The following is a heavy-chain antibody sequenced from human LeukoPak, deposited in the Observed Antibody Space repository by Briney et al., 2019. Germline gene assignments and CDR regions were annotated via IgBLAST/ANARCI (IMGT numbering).Heavy chain of an antibody. Sequence: ASVKVSCKASGGTFSSYAISWVRQAPGQGLEWMGRIIPIFGTANYAQKFQGRVTITTYESTSTAYMELSSLRSEDTAVYYCASDGTYYYDSSGYYLGYWGQGTLVTVSS. CDR3: ASDGTYYYDSSGYYLGY. CDR1: GGTFSSYA. CDR2: IIPIFGTA. J-gene: IGHJ4*02. V-gene: IGHV1-69*05. D-gene: IGHD3-22*01.